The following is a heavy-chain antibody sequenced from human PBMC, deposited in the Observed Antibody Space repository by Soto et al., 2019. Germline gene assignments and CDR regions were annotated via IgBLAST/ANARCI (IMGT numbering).Heavy chain of an antibody. V-gene: IGHV1-2*04. J-gene: IGHJ6*02. CDR2: INPNSGGT. D-gene: IGHD6-13*01. Sequence: AALKVDCNSSGSTFTGYYMHCVRHTPGQGLEWMGWINPNSGGTNYAQKFQGWVTMTRDTSISTAYMELSRLRSDDTAVYYCARDWVAAAGTLSYYYYGMDVWGQGTTVTVSS. CDR3: ARDWVAAAGTLSYYYYGMDV. CDR1: GSTFTGYY.